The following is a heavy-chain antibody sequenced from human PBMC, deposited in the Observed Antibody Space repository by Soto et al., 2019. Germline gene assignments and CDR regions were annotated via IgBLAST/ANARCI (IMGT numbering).Heavy chain of an antibody. V-gene: IGHV1-46*01. D-gene: IGHD6-13*01. CDR1: GYTLTSYY. Sequence: QVQLVQSGAEVKKPGASVKVSCKASGYTLTSYYMHWVRQAPGQGLEWMGIINPSGGSTSYAQKFQGRVTMTRDTSTSTVYMELSSLRSEDTAVYYCARDLRQQLVLSYYYYGMDVWGQGTTVTVSS. J-gene: IGHJ6*02. CDR3: ARDLRQQLVLSYYYYGMDV. CDR2: INPSGGST.